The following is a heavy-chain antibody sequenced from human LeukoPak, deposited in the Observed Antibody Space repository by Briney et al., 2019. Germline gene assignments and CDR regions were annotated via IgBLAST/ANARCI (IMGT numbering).Heavy chain of an antibody. CDR1: GGTFSSYA. V-gene: IGHV1-69*13. CDR2: IIPIFGTA. CDR3: ASPPEGFGESYFDY. J-gene: IGHJ4*02. D-gene: IGHD3-10*01. Sequence: GASVKVSCKASGGTFSSYAISWVRQAPGQGLEWMGGIIPIFGTANYAQKFQGRVTITADESTSTAYMELSSLRSEDTAAYYCASPPEGFGESYFDYWGQGTLVTVSS.